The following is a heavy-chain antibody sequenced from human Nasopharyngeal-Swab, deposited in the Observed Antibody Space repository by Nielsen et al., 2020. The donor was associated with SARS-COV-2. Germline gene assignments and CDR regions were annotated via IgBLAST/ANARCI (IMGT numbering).Heavy chain of an antibody. Sequence: GESLKISCAASGFTFSSYAMSWVRQAPGKGLEWVSAISGSGGSTYYADSVKGRFTISRDNSKNTLYLQMNSLRAEDTAVYYCAKALQLWLRLGFDYWGQGTLVTVSS. D-gene: IGHD5-18*01. J-gene: IGHJ4*02. CDR2: ISGSGGST. CDR1: GFTFSSYA. CDR3: AKALQLWLRLGFDY. V-gene: IGHV3-23*01.